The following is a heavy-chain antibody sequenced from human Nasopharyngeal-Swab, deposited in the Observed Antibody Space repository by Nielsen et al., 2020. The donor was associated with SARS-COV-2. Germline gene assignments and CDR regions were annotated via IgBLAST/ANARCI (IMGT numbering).Heavy chain of an antibody. CDR2: IGAYNGNT. V-gene: IGHV1-18*01. Sequence: ASVKVSCKASGYIFTSYDISWVRHARGKGLEWMGWIGAYNGNTNYAQKFQDRVTMTTDTSTSTVYMELRSLRSDDTAVYYCARHGVAEDYWGQGTLVTVSS. CDR3: ARHGVAEDY. D-gene: IGHD3-3*01. CDR1: GYIFTSYD. J-gene: IGHJ4*02.